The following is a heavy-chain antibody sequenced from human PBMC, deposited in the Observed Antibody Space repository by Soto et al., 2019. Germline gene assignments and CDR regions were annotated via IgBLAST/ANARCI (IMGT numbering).Heavy chain of an antibody. CDR1: GGSISTYY. J-gene: IGHJ4*02. Sequence: KTSETLSLTCTVSGGSISTYYWSWIRQPPGGTLEWIGYIYASGATTYNPSLESRVTMSVDMPNNEFSLELTSLTAADTAVYYCARSPYFDASIYHYYFDFWGQGTLVTVSS. CDR3: ARSPYFDASIYHYYFDF. D-gene: IGHD3-9*01. CDR2: IYASGAT. V-gene: IGHV4-59*01.